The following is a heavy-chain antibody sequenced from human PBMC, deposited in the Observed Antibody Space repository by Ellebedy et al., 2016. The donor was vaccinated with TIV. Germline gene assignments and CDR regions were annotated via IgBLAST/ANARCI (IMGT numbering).Heavy chain of an antibody. V-gene: IGHV3-30*03. CDR2: TSGDGSSK. J-gene: IGHJ3*02. CDR3: VAGLLSYGYDAFDI. D-gene: IGHD5-18*01. Sequence: GGSLRLSXAASGFMFSDYGIHWVRQAPGKGLEWVALTSGDGSSKYYADSVKGRFTLSRDNSKNTLYLHMNSLRAEDTAVYYCVAGLLSYGYDAFDIWGQGTVVTVSS. CDR1: GFMFSDYG.